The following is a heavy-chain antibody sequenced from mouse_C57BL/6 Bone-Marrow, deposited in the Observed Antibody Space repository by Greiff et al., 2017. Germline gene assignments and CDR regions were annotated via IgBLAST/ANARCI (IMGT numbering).Heavy chain of an antibody. J-gene: IGHJ1*03. V-gene: IGHV1-55*01. D-gene: IGHD2-5*01. Sequence: QVQLQQPGAELVKPGASVKMSCKASGYTFTSYWITWVKQRPGQGFEWIGDIYPGSGSNNYNEKFKSKATLTVDTSSSTAYMQLSSLTSEYSAVYYCARPYYSNYWYFDVWGTETTVTVSS. CDR2: IYPGSGSN. CDR1: GYTFTSYW. CDR3: ARPYYSNYWYFDV.